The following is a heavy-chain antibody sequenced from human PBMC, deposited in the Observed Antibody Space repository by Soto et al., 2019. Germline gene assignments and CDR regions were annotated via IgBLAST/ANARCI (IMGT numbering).Heavy chain of an antibody. CDR3: ARDVQLQSFDC. J-gene: IGHJ4*02. Sequence: PGGSLRLSCSASGFTFSSYAMHWVRQAPGKGLEYVSAISSNGGSTYYADSVKGRFTISRDNAKNTLYLQMNSLRAEDTAVYYCARDVQLQSFDCWGQGTLVTVSS. CDR1: GFTFSSYA. D-gene: IGHD5-18*01. V-gene: IGHV3-64*04. CDR2: ISSNGGST.